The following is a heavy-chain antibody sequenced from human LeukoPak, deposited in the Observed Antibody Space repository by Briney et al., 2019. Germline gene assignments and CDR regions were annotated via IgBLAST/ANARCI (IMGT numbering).Heavy chain of an antibody. CDR2: ISGYNGNT. D-gene: IGHD5-18*01. V-gene: IGHV1-18*01. CDR1: GYTFSTHD. Sequence: ASVKVSCKASGYTFSTHDITWVRQAPGQGLEWMGWISGYNGNTNYAQKFQGRVTVTTDTSTTTAYMGLRSLRVDDTAVYYCARGGYSTGYDHWGRGTLVTVSS. CDR3: ARGGYSTGYDH. J-gene: IGHJ5*02.